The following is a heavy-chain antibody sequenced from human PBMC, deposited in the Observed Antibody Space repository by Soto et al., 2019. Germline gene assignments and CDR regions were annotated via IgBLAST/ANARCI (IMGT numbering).Heavy chain of an antibody. CDR2: INAGNGNT. V-gene: IGHV1-3*01. J-gene: IGHJ4*02. Sequence: ASVKVSCKASGYTLTSYAMHWVRQAPGQRLEWMGWINAGNGNTKYSQKFQGRVTITRDTSASTAYMELSSLRSEDTAVYYCARDHYDFWSGYYYWGQGTLVTVSS. CDR3: ARDHYDFWSGYYY. D-gene: IGHD3-3*01. CDR1: GYTLTSYA.